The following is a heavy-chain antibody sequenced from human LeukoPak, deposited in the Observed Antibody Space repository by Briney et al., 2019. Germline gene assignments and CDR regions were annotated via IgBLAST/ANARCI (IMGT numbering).Heavy chain of an antibody. Sequence: PGGSLRLSCAASGFTFSSHWMSWVRQAPGKGLEWVANIKQDGSEKYYVDSVKGRFTISRDNAKNSLYLQMNSLRAEDTAVYYCARDEIYSYGYGSYFDYWGQGTLVTVSS. V-gene: IGHV3-7*01. J-gene: IGHJ4*02. CDR2: IKQDGSEK. CDR3: ARDEIYSYGYGSYFDY. CDR1: GFTFSSHW. D-gene: IGHD5-18*01.